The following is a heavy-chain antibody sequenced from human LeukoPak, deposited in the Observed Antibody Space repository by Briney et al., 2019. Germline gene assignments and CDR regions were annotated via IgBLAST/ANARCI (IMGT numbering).Heavy chain of an antibody. V-gene: IGHV1-3*01. CDR2: INAGNGDT. D-gene: IGHD6-19*01. CDR1: GYTFTTCG. J-gene: IGHJ3*02. Sequence: ASVKVSCKASGYTFTTCGMHWLRQAPGQRLEWMGWINAGNGDTRCSQKFQGRVTITSDTSASTAYMEVSSLRSEDTAVYYCAGEVYSNVWYKTFDIWGQGTMVTVSS. CDR3: AGEVYSNVWYKTFDI.